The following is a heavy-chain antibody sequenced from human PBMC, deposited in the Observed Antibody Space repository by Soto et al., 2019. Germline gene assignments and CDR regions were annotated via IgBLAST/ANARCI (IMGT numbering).Heavy chain of an antibody. CDR3: ARQKGLNGMDV. V-gene: IGHV4-59*08. J-gene: IGHJ6*02. CDR2: IYYSGST. Sequence: PSETLSLTCTVSGGSISSYYWSWIRQPPGKGLEWIGYIYYSGSTNYNPSLKSRVTISVDTSKNQFSLKLSSVTAADTAVYYCARQKGLNGMDVWGQGTMVTVSS. CDR1: GGSISSYY.